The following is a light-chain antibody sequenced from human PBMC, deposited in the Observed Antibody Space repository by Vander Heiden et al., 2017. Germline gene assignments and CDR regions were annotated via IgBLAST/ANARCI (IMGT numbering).Light chain of an antibody. CDR3: QKYNSALPYT. CDR2: AAS. Sequence: DIQMTQSPSSLSASVGDRVTITCRASQGISNYLAWYQQKPGKVPKLLIYAASTLQSWVPSRFSGSGSGTDFTLTISSLQPEDVATYYCQKYNSALPYTFGQGTKLEIK. J-gene: IGKJ2*01. V-gene: IGKV1-27*01. CDR1: QGISNY.